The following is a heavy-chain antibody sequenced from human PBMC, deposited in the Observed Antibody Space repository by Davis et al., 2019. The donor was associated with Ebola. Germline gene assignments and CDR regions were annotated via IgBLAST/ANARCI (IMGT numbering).Heavy chain of an antibody. CDR1: GFTVTSSD. D-gene: IGHD3-10*01. J-gene: IGHJ4*02. Sequence: GESLKISCAASGFTVTSSDMSWVHQAPGEGLEWVAFIRYDGSNKYYGDSVRGRFTISRDNSKNTLYLQMNSLRAEDTAVYYCAKDPGPGDWGQGTLVTVSS. V-gene: IGHV3-30*02. CDR3: AKDPGPGD. CDR2: IRYDGSNK.